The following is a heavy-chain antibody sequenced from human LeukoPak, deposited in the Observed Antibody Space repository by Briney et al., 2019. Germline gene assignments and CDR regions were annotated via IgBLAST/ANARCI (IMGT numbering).Heavy chain of an antibody. V-gene: IGHV3-9*01. Sequence: GGSLRLSCAASGFTFDGYGLYWVRQAPGKGLEWVSGITWNSDDMAYADSVKGRFTISRDNAKNCLYLEMNSLRVEDTALYYCTKVTDWRTGFDYWGQGTLVTVSS. CDR2: ITWNSDDM. CDR3: TKVTDWRTGFDY. D-gene: IGHD3-9*01. J-gene: IGHJ4*02. CDR1: GFTFDGYG.